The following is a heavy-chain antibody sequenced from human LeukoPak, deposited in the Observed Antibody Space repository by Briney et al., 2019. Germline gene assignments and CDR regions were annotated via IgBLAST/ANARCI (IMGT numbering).Heavy chain of an antibody. CDR1: GFTFSSYA. CDR3: AREKAAAGTWWYFDL. V-gene: IGHV3-53*04. J-gene: IGHJ2*01. Sequence: GGSLRLSCAASGFTFSSYAMSLVRQAPGKGLEWVSVIYSGGSTYYADSVKGRFTISRHNSKNTLYLQMNSLRAEDTAVYYCAREKAAAGTWWYFDLWGRGTLVTVSS. CDR2: IYSGGST. D-gene: IGHD6-13*01.